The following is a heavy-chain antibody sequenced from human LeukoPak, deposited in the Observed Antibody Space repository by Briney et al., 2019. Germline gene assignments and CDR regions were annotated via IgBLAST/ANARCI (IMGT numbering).Heavy chain of an antibody. CDR1: GFTFSSYG. D-gene: IGHD3-16*02. V-gene: IGHV3-33*06. CDR3: VKNMGELSNWFDP. J-gene: IGHJ5*02. Sequence: PGRSLRLSCAASGFTFSSYGMHWVRQAPGKGLEWVAVIWYDGSNKYYADSVKGRFTISRDNSKHTLYLQMNSLRAEDTAVYYCVKNMGELSNWFDPWGQGTLVTVSS. CDR2: IWYDGSNK.